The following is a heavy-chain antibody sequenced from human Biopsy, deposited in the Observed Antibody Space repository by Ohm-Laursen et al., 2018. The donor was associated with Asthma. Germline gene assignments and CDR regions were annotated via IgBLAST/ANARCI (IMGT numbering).Heavy chain of an antibody. Sequence: SDTLSLTCSLSSGSGGYIRSGNYYWGWIRQPPGKGLEWIGSIYYSGTTYYNPSLESRVAVSAATSKNLFSLKLISVTAADTAVYYCVRGSSSWHHGPFHYYYGLDVWGQGTTATVSS. J-gene: IGHJ6*02. V-gene: IGHV4-39*01. CDR1: SGSGGYIRSGNYY. D-gene: IGHD6-13*01. CDR3: VRGSSSWHHGPFHYYYGLDV. CDR2: IYYSGTT.